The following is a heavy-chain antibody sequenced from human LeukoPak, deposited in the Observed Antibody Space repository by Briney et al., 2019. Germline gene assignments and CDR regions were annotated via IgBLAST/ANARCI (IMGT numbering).Heavy chain of an antibody. CDR1: GFTFSSYA. D-gene: IGHD2-8*01. CDR3: AKDRCSNGVGCYYYYMDV. Sequence: GGSLRLSCEASGFTFSSYAMHWVRQAPGKGLEWVAFIRYDERNKYYSDSVKGRFTISRDNSKNTLYLQMNSLRAEDTAVYYCAKDRCSNGVGCYYYYMDVWGKGTTVTISS. V-gene: IGHV3-30*02. CDR2: IRYDERNK. J-gene: IGHJ6*03.